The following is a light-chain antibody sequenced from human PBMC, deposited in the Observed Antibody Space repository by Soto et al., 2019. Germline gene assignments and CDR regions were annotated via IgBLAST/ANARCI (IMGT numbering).Light chain of an antibody. CDR2: STS. Sequence: EIVLTQSPATLSLSPGARAPLSCRASQSVSRHLAWYQQKPGQAPRLLIYSTSSRATGIPDRFSGSGSGTDFTLTISRLEPEDFAVYYCQQYGNSPWTFGQGTKVDIK. CDR3: QQYGNSPWT. J-gene: IGKJ1*01. V-gene: IGKV3-20*01. CDR1: QSVSRH.